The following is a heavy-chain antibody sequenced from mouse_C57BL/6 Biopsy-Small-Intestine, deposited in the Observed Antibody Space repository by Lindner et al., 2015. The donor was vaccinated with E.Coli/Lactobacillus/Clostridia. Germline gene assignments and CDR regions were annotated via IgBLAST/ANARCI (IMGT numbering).Heavy chain of an antibody. D-gene: IGHD1-1*01. CDR3: ARGGDCRYNYAYHQYGMDV. J-gene: IGHJ1*01. V-gene: IGHV1-64*01. CDR2: INPSGGST. CDR1: GYTFTSYC. Sequence: SVKVSCKASGYTFTSYCMHWVRQAPGQGLEWMGIINPSGGSTSCAQKFQGRVTMTRDTSTSTVYMELGSLRSEDTAVYYCARGGDCRYNYAYHQYGMDVWGQGTTVTVSS.